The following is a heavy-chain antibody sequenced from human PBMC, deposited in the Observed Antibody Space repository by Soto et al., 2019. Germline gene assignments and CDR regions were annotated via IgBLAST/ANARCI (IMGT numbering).Heavy chain of an antibody. J-gene: IGHJ4*02. V-gene: IGHV5-10-1*01. CDR3: ARRLTNPTAIIGRTEFDY. CDR1: GYSFTSYW. Sequence: GESLKISCQGSGYSFTSYWINWVRQMPGKGLGWVGSIAPSGSYATYSPSFLGHVTISADKSISTAYLQWSRLEASDTAIYYCARRLTNPTAIIGRTEFDYWGQGTVVTVSS. CDR2: IAPSGSYA. D-gene: IGHD1-20*01.